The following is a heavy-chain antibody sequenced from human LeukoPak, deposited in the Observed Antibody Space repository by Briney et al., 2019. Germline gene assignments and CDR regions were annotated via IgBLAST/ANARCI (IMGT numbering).Heavy chain of an antibody. CDR3: ARDHSPGYYDSSAAFDI. Sequence: GGSLRLSCAASGFTFSSYWMSWVRQAPGKGLEWVANIKQDGSEKYYVDSVKGRFTIFRDNAKNSLYLQMNSLRAEDTAVYYCARDHSPGYYDSSAAFDIWGQGTMVTVSS. V-gene: IGHV3-7*01. J-gene: IGHJ3*02. CDR1: GFTFSSYW. D-gene: IGHD3-22*01. CDR2: IKQDGSEK.